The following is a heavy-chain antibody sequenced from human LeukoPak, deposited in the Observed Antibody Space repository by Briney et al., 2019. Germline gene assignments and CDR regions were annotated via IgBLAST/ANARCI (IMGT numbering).Heavy chain of an antibody. Sequence: GGSLRLSCAASGFTFSTYWMHWVRQAPGKGLVWVSCINSDGSSPSYADSVKGRFTISRDNAKNTVYLQMNSLRAEDTAVYYCVRVDWGSFAFDIWGQGTMVTVSS. D-gene: IGHD7-27*01. CDR1: GFTFSTYW. CDR2: INSDGSSP. CDR3: VRVDWGSFAFDI. J-gene: IGHJ3*02. V-gene: IGHV3-74*01.